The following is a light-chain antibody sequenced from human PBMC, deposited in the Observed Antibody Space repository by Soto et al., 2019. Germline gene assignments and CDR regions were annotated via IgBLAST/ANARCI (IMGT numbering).Light chain of an antibody. Sequence: QSVLTQPPSASGSPGQSVTISCTGTSSDVGGYNYVSWYQQYPGKAPKLMIYEGSKRPSGVPDRFSGSKSGNTASLTVSGLQAEDEADYYCSSYAGSTYVGFGGGTKLTVL. CDR2: EGS. V-gene: IGLV2-8*01. CDR1: SSDVGGYNY. J-gene: IGLJ2*01. CDR3: SSYAGSTYVG.